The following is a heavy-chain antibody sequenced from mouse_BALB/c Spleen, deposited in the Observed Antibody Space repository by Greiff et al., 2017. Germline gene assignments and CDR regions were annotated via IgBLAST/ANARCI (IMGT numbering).Heavy chain of an antibody. CDR2: INPSTGYT. Sequence: QVQLQQSGAELAKPGASVKMSCKASGYTFTSYWMHWVKQRPGQGLEWIGYINPSTGYTEYNQKFKDKATLTADKSSSTAYMQLSSLTSEDSAVYYCATGPITTAIFDYWGQGTTLTVSS. J-gene: IGHJ2*01. CDR1: GYTFTSYW. CDR3: ATGPITTAIFDY. V-gene: IGHV1-7*01. D-gene: IGHD1-2*01.